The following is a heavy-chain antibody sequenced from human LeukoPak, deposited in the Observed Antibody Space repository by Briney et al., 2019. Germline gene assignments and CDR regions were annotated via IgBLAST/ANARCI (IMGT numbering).Heavy chain of an antibody. CDR1: GGSISSSTYY. CDR3: ARVGQLAFDY. D-gene: IGHD6-13*01. CDR2: IYYSGNT. Sequence: SETLSLTCTVSGGSISSSTYYWGWIRQPPGKGLEWIGSIYYSGNTYYNPSLKSRVTISVDTSKNQFSLKLSSVTAADTAVYYCARVGQLAFDYWGQGTLVTVSS. V-gene: IGHV4-39*07. J-gene: IGHJ4*02.